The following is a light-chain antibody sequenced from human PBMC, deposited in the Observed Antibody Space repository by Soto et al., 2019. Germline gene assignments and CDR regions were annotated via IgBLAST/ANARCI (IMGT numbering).Light chain of an antibody. CDR2: DAS. J-gene: IGKJ2*01. CDR3: QQYNSYTT. CDR1: QSISTW. V-gene: IGKV1-5*01. Sequence: DIQMTQSPSTLSASVGDRVTITCRASQSISTWLAWYQQKPGKAPKLLIYDASSLQSGVPSRFSGHGSGTDFTLTISSLQPDDFGTYYCQQYNSYTTFGQGTKLEIK.